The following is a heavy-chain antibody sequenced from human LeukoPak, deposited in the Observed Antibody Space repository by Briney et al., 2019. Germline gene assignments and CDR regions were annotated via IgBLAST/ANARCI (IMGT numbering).Heavy chain of an antibody. J-gene: IGHJ6*03. Sequence: PSETLSLTCTVSGGSISTYYWCWIRQAPEKGLEWIGFIYYTGSTNYNPSLKSRVTISVDTSKNQFSLRLSSVTAADTAVYYCARVSGQFYFYYYMDVWGKGTTVTISS. CDR1: GGSISTYY. V-gene: IGHV4-59*08. CDR3: ARVSGQFYFYYYMDV. D-gene: IGHD6-19*01. CDR2: IYYTGST.